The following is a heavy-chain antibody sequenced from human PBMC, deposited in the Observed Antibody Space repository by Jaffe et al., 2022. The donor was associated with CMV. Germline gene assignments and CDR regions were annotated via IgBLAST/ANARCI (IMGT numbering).Heavy chain of an antibody. D-gene: IGHD6-19*01. V-gene: IGHV3-48*03. CDR2: ISSSGSTI. Sequence: EVQLVESGGGLVQPGGSLRLSCAASGFTFSSYEMNWVRQAPGKGLEWVSYISSSGSTIYYADSVKGRFTISRDNAKNSLYLQMNSLRAEDTAVYYCARDSLLRHSAVAAAYADYWGQGTLVTVSS. J-gene: IGHJ4*02. CDR3: ARDSLLRHSAVAAAYADY. CDR1: GFTFSSYE.